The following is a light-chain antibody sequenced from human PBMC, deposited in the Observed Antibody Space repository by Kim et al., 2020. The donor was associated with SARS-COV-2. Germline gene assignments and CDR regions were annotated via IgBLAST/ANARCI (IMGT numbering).Light chain of an antibody. J-gene: IGKJ2*03. CDR1: QRISSNY. CDR3: HQYIKSPYS. V-gene: IGKV3-20*01. CDR2: DAS. Sequence: EILLTQSPGTLSLSPGERATLSCRANQRISSNYLAWYQHKPGQSPRLLIHDASNRATGIPDRFSGSGSGTDFTLTISRLEPEDFAVYYCHQYIKSPYSFGQGTNLEI.